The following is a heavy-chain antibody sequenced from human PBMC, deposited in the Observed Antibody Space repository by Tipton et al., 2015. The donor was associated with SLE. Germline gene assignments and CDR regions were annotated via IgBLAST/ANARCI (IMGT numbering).Heavy chain of an antibody. CDR2: ISSSSSYI. Sequence: SLRLSCAASGFTFSSYSMNWVRQAPGKGLEWVSSISSSSSYIYYADSVKGRFTISRDNAKNSLYLQMNSLRAEDTAVYYCARDGGNYYDSSGWEGAFDIWGQGTMVTVSS. D-gene: IGHD3-22*01. CDR1: GFTFSSYS. CDR3: ARDGGNYYDSSGWEGAFDI. J-gene: IGHJ3*02. V-gene: IGHV3-21*01.